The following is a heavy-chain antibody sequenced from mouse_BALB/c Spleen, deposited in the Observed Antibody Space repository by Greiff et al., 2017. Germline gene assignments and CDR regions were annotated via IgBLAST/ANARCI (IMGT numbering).Heavy chain of an antibody. J-gene: IGHJ4*01. CDR3: ARQNYGNYAMDY. CDR1: GFTFSSYT. CDR2: ISNGGGST. Sequence: EVMLVESGGGLVQPGGSLKLSCAASGFTFSSYTMSWVRQTPEKRLEWVAYISNGGGSTYYPDTVKGRFTISRDNAKNTLYLQMSSLKSEDTAMYYCARQNYGNYAMDYWGQGTSVTVSS. D-gene: IGHD2-1*01. V-gene: IGHV5-12-2*01.